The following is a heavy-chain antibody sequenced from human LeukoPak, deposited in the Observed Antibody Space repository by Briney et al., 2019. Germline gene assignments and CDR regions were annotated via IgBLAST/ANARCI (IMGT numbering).Heavy chain of an antibody. J-gene: IGHJ6*03. V-gene: IGHV1-2*02. Sequence: ASVKVSCKASGYTFTGYYMHWVRQAPGQGLEWMGWINPNSGGTNYAQKFQGRVTMTRDTSISTAYMELSRLRSDDTAVYYCARGLTMVRGVIISGYYYYMDVWGKGTTVTVSS. CDR3: ARGLTMVRGVIISGYYYYMDV. CDR2: INPNSGGT. CDR1: GYTFTGYY. D-gene: IGHD3-10*01.